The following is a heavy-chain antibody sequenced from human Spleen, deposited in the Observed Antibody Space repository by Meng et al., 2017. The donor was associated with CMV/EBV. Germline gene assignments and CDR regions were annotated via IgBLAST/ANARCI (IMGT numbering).Heavy chain of an antibody. V-gene: IGHV4-59*01. CDR3: ARGRGSGYPQGGYFQH. J-gene: IGHJ1*01. Sequence: SETLSLTCTVSGGSISYYYWTWIRQSPGKGLEWIGYISDTGSTKDNPSLKSRVTLSIDTSKNQFSLKLRSVTAADTAIYYCARGRGSGYPQGGYFQHWGQGTPVTVSS. D-gene: IGHD3-3*01. CDR2: ISDTGST. CDR1: GGSISYYY.